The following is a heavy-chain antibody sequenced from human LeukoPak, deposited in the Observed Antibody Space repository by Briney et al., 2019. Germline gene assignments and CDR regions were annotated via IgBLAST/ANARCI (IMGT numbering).Heavy chain of an antibody. D-gene: IGHD3-3*01. CDR2: IHTSGGT. J-gene: IGHJ3*02. CDR3: ARGLADFWSGYYASKEWDAFDI. Sequence: SETLSLTCSVSGGSISSYYWSWIRQPAGKGLEWIGRIHTSGGTNYNPSLKSRVTMSVDTSKNQFSLQLNSVTPEDTAVYYCARGLADFWSGYYASKEWDAFDIWGQGTMVTVSS. V-gene: IGHV4-4*07. CDR1: GGSISSYY.